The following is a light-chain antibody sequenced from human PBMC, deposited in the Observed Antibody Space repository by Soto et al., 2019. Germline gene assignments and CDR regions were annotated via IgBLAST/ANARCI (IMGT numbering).Light chain of an antibody. V-gene: IGLV1-44*01. CDR1: STNIGSKT. CDR2: TSY. Sequence: QSVLTQPPSASGTPGQWITISCSGSSTNIGSKTVNWYQQLPGRVPKLLIYTSYQRPSGVPARFSASKSGTSASLAISGLQFEDEADYYCSSWDASLNGYVFGTGTKLTVL. J-gene: IGLJ1*01. CDR3: SSWDASLNGYV.